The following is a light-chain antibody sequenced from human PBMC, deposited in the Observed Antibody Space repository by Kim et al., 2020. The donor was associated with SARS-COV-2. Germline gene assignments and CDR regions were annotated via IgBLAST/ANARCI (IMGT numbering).Light chain of an antibody. Sequence: QSITISCPVTSSDVGGYNYVSWYQPHPGKAPKLMIYDVSNRPSGVSNRFSGSKSGNTASLTISGLQAEDEADYCCSSYTSSSTPVVFGGGTQLTVL. CDR1: SSDVGGYNY. CDR2: DVS. V-gene: IGLV2-14*03. J-gene: IGLJ2*01. CDR3: SSYTSSSTPVV.